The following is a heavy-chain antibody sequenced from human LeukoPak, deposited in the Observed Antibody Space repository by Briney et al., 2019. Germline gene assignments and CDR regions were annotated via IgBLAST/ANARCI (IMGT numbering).Heavy chain of an antibody. Sequence: GGSLRLSCAASGFSFSSYSMNWVRQAPGKGLEWVSSISTSSSYIYYVDSVKGRFTISGDNAKNSLYLQMNSLRVEDTAVYYCARAPASDYWGQGTLVTVSS. V-gene: IGHV3-21*01. CDR3: ARAPASDY. CDR1: GFSFSSYS. CDR2: ISTSSSYI. J-gene: IGHJ4*02.